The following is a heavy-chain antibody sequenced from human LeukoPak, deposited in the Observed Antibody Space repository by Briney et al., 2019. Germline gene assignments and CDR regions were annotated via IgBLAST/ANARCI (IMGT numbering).Heavy chain of an antibody. CDR2: IYYSGST. V-gene: IGHV4-59*08. D-gene: IGHD3-10*01. CDR1: GGSISSYY. J-gene: IGHJ3*02. CDR3: ARLGSGTILLGAFDI. Sequence: SETLSLTCTVSGGSISSYYWSWIRQPPGKGLEWIGYIYYSGSTNHNPSLKSRVTISVDTSKNQFSLKLSSVTAADTAVYYCARLGSGTILLGAFDIWGQGTMVTVSS.